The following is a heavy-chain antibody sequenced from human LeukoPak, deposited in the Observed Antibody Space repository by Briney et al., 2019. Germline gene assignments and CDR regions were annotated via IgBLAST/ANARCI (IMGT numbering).Heavy chain of an antibody. J-gene: IGHJ4*02. V-gene: IGHV1-8*01. CDR3: VRTPPNWGFDY. CDR2: MSPNSGDT. D-gene: IGHD3-16*01. Sequence: ASVKVSCRASGYTFTTHDINWVRQATGQGLEWLGWMSPNSGDTGYAQKFQGRVTMTSDSSISTAFMELSSLRSEDTAIYYCVRTPPNWGFDYWGQGTLVTVSS. CDR1: GYTFTTHD.